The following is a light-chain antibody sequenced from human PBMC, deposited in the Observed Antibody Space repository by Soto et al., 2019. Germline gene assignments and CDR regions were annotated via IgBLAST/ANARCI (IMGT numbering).Light chain of an antibody. J-gene: IGKJ5*01. CDR2: AAS. CDR3: QQVNSFPPT. V-gene: IGKV1-12*01. CDR1: QDISSW. Sequence: DTQMTQSPSSVSASVGDRVTITCRASQDISSWLAWYQQKPGKAPKLLIYAASSLHSGVPSRFSGSGSGTDFTLTISSLQPEDFATYYCQQVNSFPPTFGQGTRLDIK.